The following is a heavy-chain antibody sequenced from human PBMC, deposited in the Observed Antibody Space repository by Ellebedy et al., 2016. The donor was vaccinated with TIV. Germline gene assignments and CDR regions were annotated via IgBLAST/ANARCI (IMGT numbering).Heavy chain of an antibody. D-gene: IGHD2-15*01. Sequence: PGGSLRLSCAASGFTFSTFWMAWVPQAPGKGLEWVANIKEDGSRTSYVDSVRGRFTISRDNAKNSLYLQMNSLRAEDTAVYYWATGARSEGGYWGQGTLVTVSS. V-gene: IGHV3-7*01. CDR2: IKEDGSRT. J-gene: IGHJ4*02. CDR3: ATGARSEGGY. CDR1: GFTFSTFW.